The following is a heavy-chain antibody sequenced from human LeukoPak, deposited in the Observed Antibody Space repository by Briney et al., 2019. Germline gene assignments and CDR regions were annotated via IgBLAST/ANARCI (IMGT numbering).Heavy chain of an antibody. CDR2: IYYSGSS. J-gene: IGHJ6*03. CDR3: ARVPRSYYYYYYMDV. V-gene: IGHV4-59*01. CDR1: GGSISGYH. Sequence: SETLSLTCTVSGGSISGYHWSWIRQPPGKGLEWLGYIYYSGSSNYNPSLKSRVTMSADTSKNQFSLKLSSVTAADTAVYYCARVPRSYYYYYYMDVWGKGTTVTVSS.